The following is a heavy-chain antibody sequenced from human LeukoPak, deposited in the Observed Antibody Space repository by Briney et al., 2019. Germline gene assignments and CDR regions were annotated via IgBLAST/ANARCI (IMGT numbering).Heavy chain of an antibody. CDR1: GFTFSSYS. V-gene: IGHV3-21*01. J-gene: IGHJ6*03. CDR3: ARVMGEYSSSWPHYNYYCMDV. D-gene: IGHD6-13*01. CDR2: ISRSSSYK. Sequence: PGGSLRLSCAASGFTFSSYSMNWVRQAPGKGLEWVSSISRSSSYKYYADSVKGRFTISRDNAKNSLYLQMNGLRAEDTAVYYCARVMGEYSSSWPHYNYYCMDVWGKGTTVTVSS.